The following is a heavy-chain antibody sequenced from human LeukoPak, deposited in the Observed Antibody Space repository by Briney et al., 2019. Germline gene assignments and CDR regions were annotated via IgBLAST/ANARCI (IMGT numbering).Heavy chain of an antibody. J-gene: IGHJ6*03. Sequence: PGGSLRLSCAASGFTFRSFAMSWVRQAPGKGLEWVSGIIGSGRTTFYADSVKGRFTISRDNSKNTLYLQMNSLRAEDTAIYYCAKKEGDTYFSWYMDVWGKGTPVTVSS. CDR3: AKKEGDTYFSWYMDV. D-gene: IGHD2-21*01. V-gene: IGHV3-23*01. CDR2: IIGSGRTT. CDR1: GFTFRSFA.